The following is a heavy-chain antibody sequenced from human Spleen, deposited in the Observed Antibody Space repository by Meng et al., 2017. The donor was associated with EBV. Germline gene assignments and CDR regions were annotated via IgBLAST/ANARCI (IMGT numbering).Heavy chain of an antibody. CDR3: AGSRHQLLPSG. D-gene: IGHD2-2*01. CDR1: GGSISSGRL. CDR2: IHHSGST. V-gene: IGHV4-4*02. Sequence: VAGPGGVMPSGSRALSGVVTGGSISSGRLWSWVRQPPGKGLEWIGEIHHSGSTTYNPSLKSRVSMSLDKSKSQFSLRLSSVTAADTAVYYCAGSRHQLLPSGWGQGTLVTVSS. J-gene: IGHJ4*02.